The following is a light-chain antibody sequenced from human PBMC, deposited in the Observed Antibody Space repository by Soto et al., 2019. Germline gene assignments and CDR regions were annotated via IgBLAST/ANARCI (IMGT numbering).Light chain of an antibody. Sequence: QSALTQPASVSGSPGQSITISCTGTSSDVGGYNYVSWYQQYPGKAPKLMIYEVSNRPSGVSNRFSGPKSGNTASLTISGLQAEDEADYYCNSYTTSRPVVFGGGTQLPVL. CDR3: NSYTTSRPVV. CDR1: SSDVGGYNY. V-gene: IGLV2-14*01. J-gene: IGLJ2*01. CDR2: EVS.